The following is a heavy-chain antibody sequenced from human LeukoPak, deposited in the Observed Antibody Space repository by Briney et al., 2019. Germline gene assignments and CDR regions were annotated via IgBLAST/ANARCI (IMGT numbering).Heavy chain of an antibody. CDR1: GDSIRNYF. Sequence: PSETLSLTCSVSGDSIRNYFWSWIRQPAGKGLEWIGRIYTSGSIDYKPSLRSRDTMSVDTSRNQSSLKLTSVTAADTAVYYCVRESKTYDGSGYYHDYWGQGTLVTVSS. D-gene: IGHD3-22*01. CDR2: IYTSGSI. CDR3: VRESKTYDGSGYYHDY. V-gene: IGHV4-4*07. J-gene: IGHJ4*02.